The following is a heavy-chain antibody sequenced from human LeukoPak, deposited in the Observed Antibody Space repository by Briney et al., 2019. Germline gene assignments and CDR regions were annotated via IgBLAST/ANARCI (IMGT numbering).Heavy chain of an antibody. J-gene: IGHJ4*02. CDR3: ARGIQLWLVYGDYFDY. Sequence: PGGSLRLSCAASGFTFSTYGMHWVRQAPGKGLEWVAIVSYDGSDKYYADSVKGRFTISRDNAKNSLYLQMNSLRAEDTAVYYCARGIQLWLVYGDYFDYWGQGTLVTVSS. D-gene: IGHD5-18*01. CDR1: GFTFSTYG. V-gene: IGHV3-30*03. CDR2: VSYDGSDK.